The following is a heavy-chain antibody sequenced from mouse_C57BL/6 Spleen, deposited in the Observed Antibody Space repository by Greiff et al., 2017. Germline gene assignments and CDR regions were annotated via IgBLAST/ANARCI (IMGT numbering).Heavy chain of an antibody. Sequence: VQLQQSGPELVKPGASVKISCKASGYTFTDYYMNWVKQSHGKSLEWIGDINPNNGGTSYNQKFKGKATLTVDKSSSTAYMELRSLTSEDSAVYYCAGYYYGSSSLDYWGQGTTLTVSS. D-gene: IGHD1-1*01. CDR2: INPNNGGT. J-gene: IGHJ2*01. V-gene: IGHV1-26*01. CDR3: AGYYYGSSSLDY. CDR1: GYTFTDYY.